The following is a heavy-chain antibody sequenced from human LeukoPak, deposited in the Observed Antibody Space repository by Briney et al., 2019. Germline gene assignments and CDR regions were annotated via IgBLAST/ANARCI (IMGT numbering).Heavy chain of an antibody. CDR3: ARVSRLGWPLDY. CDR2: IYHSGST. CDR1: GGSFSGYY. Sequence: PSETLSLTCAVYGGSFSGYYWSWIRQPPGKGLEWIGEIYHSGSTNYNPSLKSRVTISVDKSKNQFSLKLSSVTAADTAVYYCARVSRLGWPLDYWGQGTLVTVSS. J-gene: IGHJ4*02. V-gene: IGHV4-34*01. D-gene: IGHD5-12*01.